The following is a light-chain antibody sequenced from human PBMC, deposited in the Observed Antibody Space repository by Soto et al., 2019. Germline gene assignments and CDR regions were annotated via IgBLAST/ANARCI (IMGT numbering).Light chain of an antibody. J-gene: IGKJ5*01. V-gene: IGKV3-15*01. CDR1: RSVSIK. Sequence: EIVITQSPATLSVSPGERVTLAWRASRSVSIKLAWYQQRPGQAPRLLIYDTSTRDTGIPARFRGSGSGTEFTLTISRLQPDDFATYYCQQYDNLPLIFGQGTRLEIK. CDR2: DTS. CDR3: QQYDNLPLI.